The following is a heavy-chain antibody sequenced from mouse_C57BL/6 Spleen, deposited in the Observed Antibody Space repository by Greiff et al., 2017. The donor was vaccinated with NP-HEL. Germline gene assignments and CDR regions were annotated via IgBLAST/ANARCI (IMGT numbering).Heavy chain of an antibody. D-gene: IGHD2-4*01. V-gene: IGHV5-9-1*02. CDR1: GFTFSSYA. Sequence: EVKVVESGEGLVKPGGSLKLSCAASGFTFSSYAMSWVRQTPEKRLEWVAYISSGGDYIYYADTVKGRFTISRDNARNTLYLQMSSLKSEDTAMYYCTRDWDYDDGGYFDYWGQGTTLTVSS. CDR2: ISSGGDYI. CDR3: TRDWDYDDGGYFDY. J-gene: IGHJ2*01.